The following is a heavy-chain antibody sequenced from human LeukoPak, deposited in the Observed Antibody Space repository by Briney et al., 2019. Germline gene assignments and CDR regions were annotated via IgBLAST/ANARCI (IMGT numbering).Heavy chain of an antibody. CDR1: GGTFSSYA. Sequence: SVKVSCKASGGTFSSYAISWVRQAPGQGLEWMGGIIPIFGTANYAQKFQGRVTITADESTSTAYMELSSLRSEDTAVYYCASGPGATIPGATDDAFDIWGQGTMVTVSS. CDR3: ASGPGATIPGATDDAFDI. CDR2: IIPIFGTA. D-gene: IGHD5-12*01. J-gene: IGHJ3*02. V-gene: IGHV1-69*01.